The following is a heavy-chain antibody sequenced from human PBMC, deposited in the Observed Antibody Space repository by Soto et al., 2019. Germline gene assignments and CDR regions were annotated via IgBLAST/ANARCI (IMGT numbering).Heavy chain of an antibody. CDR3: AREGQRSSGWEGYFDY. Sequence: ASVKVSCKASGGTFSSYAISWVRQAPGQGLEWMGGIIPIFGTANYAQKFQGRVTITADKSTSTAYMELSSLRSEDTAVYYCAREGQRSSGWEGYFDYWXQGTLLTVSS. J-gene: IGHJ4*02. CDR2: IIPIFGTA. D-gene: IGHD6-19*01. V-gene: IGHV1-69*06. CDR1: GGTFSSYA.